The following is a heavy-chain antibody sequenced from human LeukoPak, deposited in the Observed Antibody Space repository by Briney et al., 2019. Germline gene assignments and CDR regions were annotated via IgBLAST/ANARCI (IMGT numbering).Heavy chain of an antibody. CDR3: ARDYYGSGLYGMDV. J-gene: IGHJ6*02. D-gene: IGHD3-10*01. Sequence: ASVKVSCKASGYTFTSYDINWVRQATGHGLEWLGWINPNSGGTNYAQRFQGRVTMTRDTSISTAYMELSRLRSDDTAVYYCARDYYGSGLYGMDVWGQGTTVTVSS. CDR1: GYTFTSYD. CDR2: INPNSGGT. V-gene: IGHV1-2*02.